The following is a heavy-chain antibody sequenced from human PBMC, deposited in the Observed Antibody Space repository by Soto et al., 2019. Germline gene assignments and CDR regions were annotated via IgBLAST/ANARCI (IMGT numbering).Heavy chain of an antibody. CDR3: ASQYTGSDLDY. J-gene: IGHJ4*01. Sequence: EVQLVESGGGLVQPGGSLRLSCAASGFTFSSYWMTWVRQAPGKGLEWVANIKQDGSEKYYVDSVKGRFTISRDNAKNSLYLQMNSLSAEDTAVYYCASQYTGSDLDYWGQGTLVTVSS. CDR1: GFTFSSYW. D-gene: IGHD1-26*01. V-gene: IGHV3-7*01. CDR2: IKQDGSEK.